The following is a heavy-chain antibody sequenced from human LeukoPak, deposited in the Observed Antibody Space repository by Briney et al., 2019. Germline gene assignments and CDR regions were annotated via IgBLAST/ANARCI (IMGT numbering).Heavy chain of an antibody. V-gene: IGHV3-23*01. J-gene: IGHJ5*02. CDR1: GFTFSSYG. CDR2: ITGSGAAT. D-gene: IGHD3-10*01. CDR3: AKDGVSGVRGVNWFDP. Sequence: PGGSLRLSCAASGFTFSSYGMSWVRQAPGKGPEWVSSITGSGAATYYADSVKGRFTISRDNSKNTLYLQMNSLRAEDTAVYYCAKDGVSGVRGVNWFDPWGQGTLVTVSS.